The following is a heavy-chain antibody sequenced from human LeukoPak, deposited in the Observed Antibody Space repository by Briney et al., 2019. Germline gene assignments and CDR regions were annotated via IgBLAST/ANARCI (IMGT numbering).Heavy chain of an antibody. CDR3: ARLPEIKYSSKILYGYYFDY. CDR1: GFTFSSYS. CDR2: ISSSSSYI. D-gene: IGHD6-6*01. V-gene: IGHV3-21*01. J-gene: IGHJ4*02. Sequence: GGSLRLSCAASGFTFSSYSMNWVRQAPGKGLEWVSSISSSSSYIYYADSVKGRFTISRDNAKNSLYLQMNSLRAEDTAVYYCARLPEIKYSSKILYGYYFDYWGQGTLVTVSS.